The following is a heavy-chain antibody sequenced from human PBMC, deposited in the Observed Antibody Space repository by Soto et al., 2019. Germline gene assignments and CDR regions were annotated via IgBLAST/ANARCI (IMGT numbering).Heavy chain of an antibody. V-gene: IGHV3-11*01. J-gene: IGHJ5*02. D-gene: IGHD3-3*01. CDR1: GFTFSDYY. CDR2: ISSSGSTI. CDR3: ARGGPRAYYDFWSGVNWFDP. Sequence: QVQLVESGGGLVKPGGSLRLSCAASGFTFSDYYMSWIRQAPGKGLEWVSYISSSGSTIYYADSVKGRFTISRDNAKNSLYLQMNSLRAEDTAVYYCARGGPRAYYDFWSGVNWFDPWGQGTLVTVSS.